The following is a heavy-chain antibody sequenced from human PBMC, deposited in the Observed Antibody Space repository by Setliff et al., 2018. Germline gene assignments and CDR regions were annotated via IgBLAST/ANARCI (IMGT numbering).Heavy chain of an antibody. CDR1: GFTFSSYW. D-gene: IGHD2-2*01. V-gene: IGHV3-7*01. CDR2: INEDGSEK. Sequence: GGSLRLSCAASGFTFSSYWMSWVRQAPGKGLEWVANINEDGSEKYYMDSVKGRFTISRDNAKNSLYLQMNSLRAEDTAVYYCARTQVVPASTYSIDYWGQGTLVTVSS. J-gene: IGHJ4*02. CDR3: ARTQVVPASTYSIDY.